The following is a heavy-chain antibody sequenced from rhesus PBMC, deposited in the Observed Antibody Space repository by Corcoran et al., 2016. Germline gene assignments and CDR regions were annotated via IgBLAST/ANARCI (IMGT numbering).Heavy chain of an antibody. CDR1: GGSVSGYW. CDR3: ARQGSGSYYNWYFDI. CDR2: IRRGVNT. J-gene: IGHJ2*01. V-gene: IGHV4-160*01. D-gene: IGHD3-16*01. Sequence: QVQLQQWGEGLVTPSETLSLTCAVYGGSVSGYWWGWRRQPPGKGLGWIGRIRRGVNTNYNPSLKSRVTISIDTSKNQFSLKLSSVTAADTAVYYCARQGSGSYYNWYFDIWGPGTPITISS.